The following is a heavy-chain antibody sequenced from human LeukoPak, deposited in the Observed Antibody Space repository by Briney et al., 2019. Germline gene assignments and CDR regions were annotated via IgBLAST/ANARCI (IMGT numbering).Heavy chain of an antibody. CDR2: ISSSGSTI. Sequence: PGGSLRPSCAASGFTFSDYYMSWIRQAPGKGLEWVSYISSSGSTIYYADSVKGRFTISRDNAKNSLYLQMNSLRAEDTAVYYCAAPQLVDAFDIWGQGTMVTVSS. V-gene: IGHV3-11*01. CDR1: GFTFSDYY. CDR3: AAPQLVDAFDI. J-gene: IGHJ3*02. D-gene: IGHD6-13*01.